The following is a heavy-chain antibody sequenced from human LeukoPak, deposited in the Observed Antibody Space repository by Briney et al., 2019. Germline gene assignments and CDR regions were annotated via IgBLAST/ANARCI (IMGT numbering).Heavy chain of an antibody. CDR3: ARDSGFGEFNDC. CDR1: GFTVSSNH. D-gene: IGHD3-10*01. Sequence: PGGSLRLSCAASGFTVSSNHMSWVRQAPGKGLEWVSVIYTGGSTYYADSVKGRFTISRDKSKNTLYLQMNSLRAEDTAVYYCARDSGFGEFNDCWGQGTLVTVSS. V-gene: IGHV3-66*01. J-gene: IGHJ4*02. CDR2: IYTGGST.